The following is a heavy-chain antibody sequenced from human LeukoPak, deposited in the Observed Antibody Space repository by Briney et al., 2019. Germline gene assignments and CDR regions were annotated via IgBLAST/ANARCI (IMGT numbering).Heavy chain of an antibody. D-gene: IGHD1-26*01. CDR3: AKAGGWELLDY. J-gene: IGHJ4*02. Sequence: PGGSLRLSCAASGFTFSSYGMHWVRQAPGKGLEWVAVISYDGSNKYYADPVKGRFTISRDNSKNTLYLQMNSLRAEDTAVYYCAKAGGWELLDYWGQGTLVTVSS. CDR1: GFTFSSYG. CDR2: ISYDGSNK. V-gene: IGHV3-30*18.